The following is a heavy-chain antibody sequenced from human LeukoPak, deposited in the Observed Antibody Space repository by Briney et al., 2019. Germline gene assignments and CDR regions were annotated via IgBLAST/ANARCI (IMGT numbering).Heavy chain of an antibody. D-gene: IGHD3-10*01. CDR1: GYTFTSYD. CDR2: MNPNSGNT. CDR3: ARVPPTYYYGSGSYYFQH. Sequence: ASVKVFCKASGYTFTSYDINWVRQATGQGLEWMGWMNPNSGNTGYAQKFQGRVTMTRNTSISTAYMELSSLRSEDTAVYYCARVPPTYYYGSGSYYFQHWGQGTLVTVSS. V-gene: IGHV1-8*01. J-gene: IGHJ1*01.